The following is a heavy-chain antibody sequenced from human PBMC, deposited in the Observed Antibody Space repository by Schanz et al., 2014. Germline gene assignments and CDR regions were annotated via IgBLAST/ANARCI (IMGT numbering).Heavy chain of an antibody. CDR2: VFYTGTT. CDR1: GFTFSDYY. D-gene: IGHD2-15*01. Sequence: QVQLVESGGGLVKPGGSLRLSCVASGFTFSDYYMSWIRQPPGKGLEWIGYVFYTGTTYYNPSLKSRVLITADTSKNLFSLKLSAVTAADTAVYYCARGPCSGGSCSYLTQFDPWGQGKLVTVSS. V-gene: IGHV4-59*12. CDR3: ARGPCSGGSCSYLTQFDP. J-gene: IGHJ5*02.